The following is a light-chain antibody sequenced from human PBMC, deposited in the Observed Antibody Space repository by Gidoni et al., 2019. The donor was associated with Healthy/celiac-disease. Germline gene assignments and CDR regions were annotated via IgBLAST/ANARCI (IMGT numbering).Light chain of an antibody. CDR2: QDS. Sequence: SYELTQPPSVSVSPGQTASITCSGDKSGDKYACWYQQKPGQSPVLVIYQDSKRPSGIPERFSGSNSGNTATLTISGTQAMDEADYYCQAWDSGTWVFGGGTKLTVL. CDR1: KSGDKY. J-gene: IGLJ3*02. CDR3: QAWDSGTWV. V-gene: IGLV3-1*01.